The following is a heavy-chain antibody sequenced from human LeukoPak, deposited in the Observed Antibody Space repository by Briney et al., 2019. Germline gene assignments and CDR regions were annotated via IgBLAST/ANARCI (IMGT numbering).Heavy chain of an antibody. J-gene: IGHJ3*02. Sequence: PGGSLRLSCVASGFTFSSYVMSWVRQAPGKGLEWVSGIGGSGGSTYYADSVEGRFTISRDNSKNTLYVQMNSLRAADTAVYYCALGLRYCSSTSCYPYAFDIWGQGTMVTVSS. V-gene: IGHV3-23*01. D-gene: IGHD2-2*01. CDR3: ALGLRYCSSTSCYPYAFDI. CDR2: IGGSGGST. CDR1: GFTFSSYV.